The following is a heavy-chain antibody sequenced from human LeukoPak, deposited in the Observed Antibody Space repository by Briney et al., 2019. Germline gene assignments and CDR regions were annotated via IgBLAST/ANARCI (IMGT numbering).Heavy chain of an antibody. Sequence: GGSLRLSCAASGFTFSSSAMRWVRQAPWKGLEWVSVISGGTGGSTYYADSVKGRFTISRDNSKNTLYLQMNSLRAEDTAVYYCAKRGSSSWTQFDYWGQGTLVTVSS. J-gene: IGHJ4*02. CDR2: ISGGTGGST. D-gene: IGHD6-13*01. V-gene: IGHV3-23*01. CDR1: GFTFSSSA. CDR3: AKRGSSSWTQFDY.